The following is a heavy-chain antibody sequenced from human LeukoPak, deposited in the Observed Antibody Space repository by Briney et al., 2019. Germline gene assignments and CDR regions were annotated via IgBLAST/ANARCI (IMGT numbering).Heavy chain of an antibody. CDR3: AREMGVVTAHGIDV. Sequence: SETLSLTCIVSGGSISSISSNNYHWGWIRQPPGKGLEWIGSIYYSGSTYYNPSLKSRVTISVDTSKNQFSLKLSSVTAADTALYYCAREMGVVTAHGIDVWGQGTMVTVSS. CDR2: IYYSGST. CDR1: GGSISSISSNNYH. D-gene: IGHD4-23*01. J-gene: IGHJ6*02. V-gene: IGHV4-39*02.